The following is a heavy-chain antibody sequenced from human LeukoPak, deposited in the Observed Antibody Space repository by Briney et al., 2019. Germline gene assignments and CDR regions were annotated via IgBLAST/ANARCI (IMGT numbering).Heavy chain of an antibody. CDR1: GGSISSYY. V-gene: IGHV4-59*01. D-gene: IGHD6-13*01. Sequence: SETLSLTCTVSGGSISSYYWSWIRQPPGKGLEWIGYISYSGSTNYNPSLKSRVTISVDTSKNQFSLKLTSVTAADTAVYYCAKDHGSSWYAYFDYWGQGTLVTVSS. CDR2: ISYSGST. J-gene: IGHJ4*02. CDR3: AKDHGSSWYAYFDY.